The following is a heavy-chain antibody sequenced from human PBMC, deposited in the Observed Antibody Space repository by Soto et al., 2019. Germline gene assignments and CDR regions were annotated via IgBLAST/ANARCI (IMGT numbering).Heavy chain of an antibody. D-gene: IGHD3-10*01. CDR2: INPDGRST. CDR3: ARGGLQGSGNHYNDN. V-gene: IGHV3-74*01. Sequence: EVQLVESGGGLVQPGGSLRLSCAASGFTFNSYWMHWVRQAPGKGLVWVSRINPDGRSTNYADSVKGRFTISRDNAKNTLYLQMNSLSDEDTAVYHCARGGLQGSGNHYNDNWGQGTLVTVSS. CDR1: GFTFNSYW. J-gene: IGHJ4*02.